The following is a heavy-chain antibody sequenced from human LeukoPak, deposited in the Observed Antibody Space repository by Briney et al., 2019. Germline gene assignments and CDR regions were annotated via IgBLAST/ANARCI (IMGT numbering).Heavy chain of an antibody. V-gene: IGHV1-2*02. CDR2: INPYSGDT. J-gene: IGHJ4*02. CDR3: ARGTMHLDY. CDR1: GYTFTSYG. Sequence: GASVKVSCKASGYTFTSYGISWVRQAPGQGLEWMGWINPYSGDTIYAQKFQGRVTMTRDTSISTLYLELSRLTSDDTAVYFCARGTMHLDYWGQGTLVTVSS. D-gene: IGHD5-24*01.